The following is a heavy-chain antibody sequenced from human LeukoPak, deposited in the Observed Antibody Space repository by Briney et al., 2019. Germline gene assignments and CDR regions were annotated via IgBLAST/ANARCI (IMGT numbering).Heavy chain of an antibody. CDR1: GFTFSRYW. J-gene: IGHJ4*02. V-gene: IGHV3-7*01. CDR3: ARASRSSPFSCFDY. D-gene: IGHD2-2*01. Sequence: GGSLRLSCAASGFTFSRYWMTWVRQAPGKGLEWVANIKQDGSEKYYVDSVKGRFTISRDNAKNSLYLQMNSLRAEDTAVYYCARASRSSPFSCFDYWGQGTLVTVSS. CDR2: IKQDGSEK.